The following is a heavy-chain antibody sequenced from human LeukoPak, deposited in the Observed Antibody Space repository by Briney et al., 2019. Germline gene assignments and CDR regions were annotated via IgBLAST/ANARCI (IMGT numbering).Heavy chain of an antibody. Sequence: GGSLRLSCAASGFTFSSYSMNWVRQAPGKGLEWVSYISGSSSTIYYADSVKGRFTISRDNAKNSLYLQMNSLRAEDTAVYYCARDLMLGYCSSTSCRPRGFDPWGQGTLVTVSS. V-gene: IGHV3-48*04. CDR3: ARDLMLGYCSSTSCRPRGFDP. CDR1: GFTFSSYS. J-gene: IGHJ5*02. CDR2: ISGSSSTI. D-gene: IGHD2-2*01.